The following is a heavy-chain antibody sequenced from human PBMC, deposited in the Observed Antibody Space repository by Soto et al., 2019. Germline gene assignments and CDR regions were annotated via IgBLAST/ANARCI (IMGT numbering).Heavy chain of an antibody. CDR2: FDPEDGET. Sequence: ASVKVSCKVSGYTLTELSMHWVRQAPGKGLEWMGGFDPEDGETIYAQKFQGRVTMTEDTSTDTAYMELSSLRSEDTAVYYCAIRASYYDSSGYFEYWGQGTLVTVSS. V-gene: IGHV1-24*01. CDR1: GYTLTELS. J-gene: IGHJ4*02. D-gene: IGHD3-22*01. CDR3: AIRASYYDSSGYFEY.